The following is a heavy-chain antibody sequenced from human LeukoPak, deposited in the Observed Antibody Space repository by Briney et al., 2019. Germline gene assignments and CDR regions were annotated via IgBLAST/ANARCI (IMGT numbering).Heavy chain of an antibody. CDR3: ARVRRFGAGQDY. Sequence: SETLSLTCTVSGGYISSSSYYWGWIRQPPGKGLEWIGEVSHSGSTNYNPSLKSRVTISLDTSKNQFSLKVKSVTAADTAVYYCARVRRFGAGQDYWGQGTLVTFSS. D-gene: IGHD3-16*01. CDR2: VSHSGST. J-gene: IGHJ4*02. V-gene: IGHV4-39*07. CDR1: GGYISSSSYY.